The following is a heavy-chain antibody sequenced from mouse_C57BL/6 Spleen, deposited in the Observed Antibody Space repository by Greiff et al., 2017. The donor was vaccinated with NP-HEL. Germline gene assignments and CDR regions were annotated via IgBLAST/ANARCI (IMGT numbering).Heavy chain of an antibody. J-gene: IGHJ4*01. D-gene: IGHD3-2*01. CDR3: AIQTAEYAMDY. CDR2: IYPGSGST. CDR1: GYTFTSYW. V-gene: IGHV1-55*01. Sequence: QVQLKQPGAELVKPGASVKMSCKASGYTFTSYWITWVKQRPGQGLEWIGDIYPGSGSTNYNEKFKSKATLTVDTSSSTAYMQLSSLTSEDSAVYYCAIQTAEYAMDYWGQGTSVTVSS.